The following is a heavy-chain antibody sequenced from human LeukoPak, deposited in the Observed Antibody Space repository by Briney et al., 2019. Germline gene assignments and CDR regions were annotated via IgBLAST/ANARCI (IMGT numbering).Heavy chain of an antibody. Sequence: PETLSLTCTVSGGSPCGYYWSWIRQPPGKGVEWIGYIYDSGNTNYNPSLKSRVTISVATSKNQFSLKLSSVAAADADVYYCARTIYGSGLNWFDPWGQGTLVTVSS. V-gene: IGHV4-4*08. CDR1: GGSPCGYY. CDR3: ARTIYGSGLNWFDP. CDR2: IYDSGNT. J-gene: IGHJ5*02. D-gene: IGHD6-19*01.